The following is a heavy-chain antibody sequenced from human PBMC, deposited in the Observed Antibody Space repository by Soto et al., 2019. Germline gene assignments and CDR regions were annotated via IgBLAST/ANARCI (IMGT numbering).Heavy chain of an antibody. D-gene: IGHD3-16*01. V-gene: IGHV3-33*01. J-gene: IGHJ6*03. CDR2: IWYDGSNK. Sequence: GGSLRLSCAASGFTFSSYGMHWVRQAPGKGLEWVAVIWYDGSNKYYADSVKGRFTISRDNSKNTLYLQMNSLRAEDTAVYYCARDTRDDGGYYYYYMDVWGKGTTVTVSS. CDR1: GFTFSSYG. CDR3: ARDTRDDGGYYYYYMDV.